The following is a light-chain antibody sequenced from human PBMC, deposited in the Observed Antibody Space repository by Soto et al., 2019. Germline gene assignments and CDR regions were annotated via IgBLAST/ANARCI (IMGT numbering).Light chain of an antibody. Sequence: IGLTRSRETLCLSPGERATLSCRASQSVSSSCLAWYQQKPGQAPRLLIYGASSRATGIPDRFSGSGHGTEFALTLRSLQPDDFAPSYCEAYNCYPWRLAEGTKVDIK. CDR1: QSVSSSC. CDR3: EAYNCYPWR. CDR2: GAS. V-gene: IGKV3-20*01. J-gene: IGKJ1*01.